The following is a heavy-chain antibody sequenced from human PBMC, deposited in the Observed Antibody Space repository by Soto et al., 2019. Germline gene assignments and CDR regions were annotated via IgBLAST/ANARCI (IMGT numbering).Heavy chain of an antibody. V-gene: IGHV6-1*01. J-gene: IGHJ4*02. Sequence: SQTLSLTCAISGDSVSSNTAAWNWIRSSPSRGLEWLGRTYYRSNWRHDYAVSVRSRITVNPDTSKNHFSLQLNSVTPDDTAVYYCARGVAGSGFDLWGQGTLVTVSS. CDR2: TYYRSNWRH. CDR1: GDSVSSNTAA. D-gene: IGHD6-19*01. CDR3: ARGVAGSGFDL.